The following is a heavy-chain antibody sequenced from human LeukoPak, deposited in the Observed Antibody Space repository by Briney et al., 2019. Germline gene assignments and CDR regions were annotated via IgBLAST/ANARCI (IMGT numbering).Heavy chain of an antibody. V-gene: IGHV4-61*01. CDR3: ARDIVVVPAATYYYYGMDV. CDR1: GGSVSSGSYY. Sequence: SETLSLTCTVSGGSVSSGSYYWSWIRQPPGKGLEWIGYIYYSRSTNYNPSLKSRVTISVDTSKNQFSLKLSSVTAADTAVYYCARDIVVVPAATYYYYGMDVWGQGTTVTVSS. CDR2: IYYSRST. J-gene: IGHJ6*02. D-gene: IGHD2-2*01.